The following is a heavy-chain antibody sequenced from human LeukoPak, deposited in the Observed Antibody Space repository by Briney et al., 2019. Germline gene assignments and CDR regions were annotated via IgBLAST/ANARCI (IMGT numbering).Heavy chain of an antibody. CDR3: ARTRVAVAGTFSYNWFDP. Sequence: GASVKVSCKASGYTFTGYYMHWVRQAPGQGHEWMGWINPNSGGTNYAQKFQGRVTMTRDTSISTAYMELSRLRSDDTAVYYCARTRVAVAGTFSYNWFDPWGQGTLVTVSS. J-gene: IGHJ5*02. D-gene: IGHD6-19*01. CDR2: INPNSGGT. V-gene: IGHV1-2*02. CDR1: GYTFTGYY.